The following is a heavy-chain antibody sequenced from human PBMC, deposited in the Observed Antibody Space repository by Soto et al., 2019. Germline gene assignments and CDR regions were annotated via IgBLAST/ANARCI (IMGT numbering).Heavy chain of an antibody. J-gene: IGHJ4*02. CDR2: ISSSGSTI. Sequence: GGSLRLSCAAYGFTFSSYEMNWVRQAPGKGLEWVSYISSSGSTIYYADSVKGRFTISRDNAKNSLYLQMNSLRAEDTAVYYCARDGSAYYDFWSGYADWGQGTLVTVSS. CDR3: ARDGSAYYDFWSGYAD. D-gene: IGHD3-3*01. CDR1: GFTFSSYE. V-gene: IGHV3-48*03.